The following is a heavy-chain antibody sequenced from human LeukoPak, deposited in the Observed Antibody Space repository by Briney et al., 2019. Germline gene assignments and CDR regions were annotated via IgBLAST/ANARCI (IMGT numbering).Heavy chain of an antibody. V-gene: IGHV3-30*18. CDR3: AKDLGDYGGNSDLNY. J-gene: IGHJ4*02. D-gene: IGHD4-23*01. CDR2: ISYDGSNK. CDR1: GFTFSSYD. Sequence: PGGSLRLSCAASGFTFSSYDMHWVRQAPGKGLEWEAVISYDGSNKYYTDSVKGRFTISRDNSKNTLYLQMNSLRAEDTAVYYCAKDLGDYGGNSDLNYWGQGTLVTVSS.